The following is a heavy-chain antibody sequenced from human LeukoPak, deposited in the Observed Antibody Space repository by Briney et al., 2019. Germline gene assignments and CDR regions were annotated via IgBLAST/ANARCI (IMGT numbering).Heavy chain of an antibody. D-gene: IGHD1-26*01. J-gene: IGHJ4*02. CDR1: GGSITSYH. Sequence: KPSETLSLTCTVSGGSITSYHYSWIRQPPGKGLEWIGYIYYSGSTNYNPSLKRRVTISVDTSKNQFSLKLSSVTAADTAVYYCARGGSGPYYHYWGQGTLVTVSS. V-gene: IGHV4-59*01. CDR3: ARGGSGPYYHY. CDR2: IYYSGST.